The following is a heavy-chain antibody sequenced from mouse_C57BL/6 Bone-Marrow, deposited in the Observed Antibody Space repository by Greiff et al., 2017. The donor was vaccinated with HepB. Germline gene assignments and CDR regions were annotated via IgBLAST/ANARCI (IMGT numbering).Heavy chain of an antibody. Sequence: QVQLQQSGPELVKPGASVKISCKASGYAFSSSWMNWVKQRPGKGLEWIGRIYPGDGDTNYNGKFKGKATLTADKSSSTAYMKLSSLTSEDSAVYFCARVGLRRTMDYWDQGTSVTVSS. CDR2: IYPGDGDT. CDR1: GYAFSSSW. J-gene: IGHJ4*01. CDR3: ARVGLRRTMDY. V-gene: IGHV1-82*01. D-gene: IGHD2-4*01.